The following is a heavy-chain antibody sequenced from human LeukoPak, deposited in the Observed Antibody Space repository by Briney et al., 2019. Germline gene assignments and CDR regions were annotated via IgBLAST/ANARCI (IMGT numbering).Heavy chain of an antibody. D-gene: IGHD2-21*02. J-gene: IGHJ1*01. CDR3: ARPESDCGGDCYSEYFQH. Sequence: GESLKISYKGSGYSFTSYWIGWVRQMPGKGLEWMGIIYPGDSDTRYSPSFQGQVTISADKSISTAYLQWSSLKASDTAMYYCARPESDCGGDCYSEYFQHWGQGTLVTVSS. CDR1: GYSFTSYW. V-gene: IGHV5-51*01. CDR2: IYPGDSDT.